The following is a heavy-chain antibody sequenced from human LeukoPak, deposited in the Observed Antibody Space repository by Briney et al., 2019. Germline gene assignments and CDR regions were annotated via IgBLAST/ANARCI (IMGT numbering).Heavy chain of an antibody. D-gene: IGHD6-13*01. J-gene: IGHJ4*02. CDR1: GFTFGSYA. Sequence: PGGSLRLSCAASGFTFGSYAMSWVRQAPGKGLEWVSAISDRGGDTYYAYSVKGRFTISRDNSKNTLYLQMNSLRAEDTAVYYCAKGSSPLGHFDYWGQGTLVTVSS. CDR2: ISDRGGDT. V-gene: IGHV3-23*01. CDR3: AKGSSPLGHFDY.